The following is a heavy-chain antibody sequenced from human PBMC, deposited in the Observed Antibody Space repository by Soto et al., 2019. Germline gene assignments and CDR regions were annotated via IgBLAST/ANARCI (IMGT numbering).Heavy chain of an antibody. CDR2: ISYDGSNK. V-gene: IGHV3-30*18. D-gene: IGHD1-7*01. Sequence: GGSLRLSCAASGFTFSSYGMHWVRQAPGKGLEWVAVISYDGSNKYYADSVKGRFTISRDNSKNTLYLQMNSLRAEDTAVYYCAKEFRKSGTDGYYYYYGMDVWGQGTTVTVSS. CDR3: AKEFRKSGTDGYYYYYGMDV. CDR1: GFTFSSYG. J-gene: IGHJ6*02.